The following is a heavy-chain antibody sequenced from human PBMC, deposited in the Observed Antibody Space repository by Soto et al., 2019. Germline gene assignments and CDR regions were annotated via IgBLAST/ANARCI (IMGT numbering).Heavy chain of an antibody. Sequence: ASVKVSCKASGFTFSDYGVSWVRQAPGQGLEWMGWISGSNGDTRFAQKFQGRVTLTTDTSTSTAHMELRSLRSDDMAMYFCAIGGCAAGSTSLVDYWGQGTLVTVSS. CDR3: AIGGCAAGSTSLVDY. V-gene: IGHV1-18*03. J-gene: IGHJ4*02. CDR2: ISGSNGDT. CDR1: GFTFSDYG. D-gene: IGHD3-10*01.